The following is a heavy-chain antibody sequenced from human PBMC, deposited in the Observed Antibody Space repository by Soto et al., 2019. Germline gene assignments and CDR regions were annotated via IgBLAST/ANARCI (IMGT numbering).Heavy chain of an antibody. V-gene: IGHV1-18*01. CDR3: AREVVQAASDY. Sequence: QVQLVQSGAPVKKPGDSVQVSCKASGYPFTSDGISWVRKAPGRGLEWMGWISAYNGNRKYAQKLQGRVTMTTDTSPSTAYMELRSLRSDDTGVYYCAREVVQAASDYWGPGTLGTGSS. D-gene: IGHD2-2*01. CDR1: GYPFTSDG. CDR2: ISAYNGNR. J-gene: IGHJ4*02.